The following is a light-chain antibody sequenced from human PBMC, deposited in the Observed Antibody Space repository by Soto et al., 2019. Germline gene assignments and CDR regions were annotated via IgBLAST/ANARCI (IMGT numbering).Light chain of an antibody. V-gene: IGKV3-20*01. J-gene: IGKJ4*01. Sequence: EIVLTQSPGTLSLSPGERATLSCRASETLRSSYLAWYQQTPGQAPRLLIYGASSRATGIPDRFSGSGSGTDFTLTISRLEPEVFAVYYCQQYGDSLTFGGGTKVEIK. CDR3: QQYGDSLT. CDR2: GAS. CDR1: ETLRSSY.